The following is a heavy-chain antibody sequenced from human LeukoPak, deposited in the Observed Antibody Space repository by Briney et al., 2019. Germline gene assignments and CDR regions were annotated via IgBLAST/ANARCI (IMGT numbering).Heavy chain of an antibody. J-gene: IGHJ3*02. CDR2: IYPGDSDT. D-gene: IGHD3-22*01. V-gene: IGHV5-51*01. Sequence: GESLKISCKGSGYSFTSYWIGWVRQMPGKGLEWMGIIYPGDSDTRYSPSFQGQVTISANKSISTAYLQWSSLKASDTAMYYCARRRKSRYYYDSSGYPDAFDIWGQGTMVTVSS. CDR3: ARRRKSRYYYDSSGYPDAFDI. CDR1: GYSFTSYW.